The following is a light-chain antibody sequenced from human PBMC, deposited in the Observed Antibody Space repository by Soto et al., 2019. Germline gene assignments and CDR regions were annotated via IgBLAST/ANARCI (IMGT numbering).Light chain of an antibody. J-gene: IGKJ1*01. Sequence: EIVLTQCATTMSLSPGERGTFSWGANQNVSSFSAWYRKKPRQAPRLLIYDASNRASGIPARFSGSGSGTDFTLTISRLEPEYFAVYYCQQSGNLWTFGQGTKVDI. CDR1: QNVSSF. CDR2: DAS. V-gene: IGKV3-11*01. CDR3: QQSGNLWT.